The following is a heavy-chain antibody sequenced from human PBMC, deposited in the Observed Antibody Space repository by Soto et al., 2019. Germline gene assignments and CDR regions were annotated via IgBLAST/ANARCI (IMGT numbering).Heavy chain of an antibody. Sequence: SETLSLTCAVYDGSLSVYYWSWIRQSPGKGLEWIGEIHPSGSTDYNPSLKSRVTILVDTSKSQFSLRLTSVAAADTAVYYCARGRDEYKLGNVWGPGTTVTVSS. D-gene: IGHD7-27*01. V-gene: IGHV4-34*01. CDR3: ARGRDEYKLGNV. CDR1: DGSLSVYY. J-gene: IGHJ6*02. CDR2: IHPSGST.